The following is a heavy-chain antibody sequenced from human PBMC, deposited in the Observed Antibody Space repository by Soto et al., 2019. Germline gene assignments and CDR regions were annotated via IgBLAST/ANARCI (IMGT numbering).Heavy chain of an antibody. D-gene: IGHD3-22*01. CDR1: GFTFGIYA. CDR3: ARTYYYDSTGYYRTFDY. J-gene: IGHJ4*02. Sequence: RGSLRLSCAASGFTFGIYAMSWVRLAPGKGLEWVSVAGPSGSSTFYADSVSGRFTISRDNVENTLYLQMNSLRVADTALYFCARTYYYDSTGYYRTFDYWGQGTLVTVSS. V-gene: IGHV3-23*01. CDR2: AGPSGSST.